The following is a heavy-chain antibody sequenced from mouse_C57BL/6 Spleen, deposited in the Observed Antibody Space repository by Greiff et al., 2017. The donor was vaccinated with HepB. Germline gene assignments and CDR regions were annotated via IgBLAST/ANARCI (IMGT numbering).Heavy chain of an antibody. Sequence: ESGPGLVKPSQSLSLTCSVTGYSITSGYYWNWIRQFPGNKLEWMGYISYDGSNNYNPSLKNRISITRDTSKNQFFLKLNSVTTEDTATYYCARVDWVGHFDYWGQGTTLTVSS. V-gene: IGHV3-6*01. CDR2: ISYDGSN. CDR1: GYSITSGYY. J-gene: IGHJ2*01. D-gene: IGHD4-1*01. CDR3: ARVDWVGHFDY.